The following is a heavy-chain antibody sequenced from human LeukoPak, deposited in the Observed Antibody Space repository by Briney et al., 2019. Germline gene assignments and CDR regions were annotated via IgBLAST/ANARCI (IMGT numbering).Heavy chain of an antibody. Sequence: SETLSLTCAVYGGSLSGSYWSWIRQPPGKGLEWIGEINHSGSANYNPSLKSRVTLSIDKSKNQFSLNVNSVTAADTAVYHCARARRDSGYYKVDYWGQGTLVTVSS. CDR3: ARARRDSGYYKVDY. CDR2: INHSGSA. V-gene: IGHV4-34*01. J-gene: IGHJ4*02. CDR1: GGSLSGSY. D-gene: IGHD3-3*01.